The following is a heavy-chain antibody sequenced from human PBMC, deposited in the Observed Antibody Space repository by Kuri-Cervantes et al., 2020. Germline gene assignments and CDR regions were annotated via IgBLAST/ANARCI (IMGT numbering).Heavy chain of an antibody. V-gene: IGHV1-8*01. CDR1: GYTFTSYD. CDR3: ARDPLELFGGNSEAHFDY. D-gene: IGHD4-23*01. Sequence: ASVKVSCKASGYTFTSYDINWVRQATGQGLEWMGWMNPNSGNTGYAQKFQGRVTMTRNTSISTAYMELSSLRSEDTAVYYCARDPLELFGGNSEAHFDYWGQGTLVTVSS. J-gene: IGHJ4*02. CDR2: MNPNSGNT.